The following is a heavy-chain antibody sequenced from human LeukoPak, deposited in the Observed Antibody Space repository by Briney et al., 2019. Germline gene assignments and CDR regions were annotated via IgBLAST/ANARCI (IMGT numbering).Heavy chain of an antibody. V-gene: IGHV3-48*03. J-gene: IGHJ4*02. CDR2: ISSSGSTI. CDR1: GFTFSSYE. CDR3: ARLPFGVTEAY. Sequence: GGSLRLSCAASGFTFSSYEMDWVRQAPGKGLEWVSYISSSGSTIYYADSVKGRFTISRDNAKNSLFLQMTSLRDEDTAVYYCARLPFGVTEAYWGQGTLVTVSS. D-gene: IGHD3-10*01.